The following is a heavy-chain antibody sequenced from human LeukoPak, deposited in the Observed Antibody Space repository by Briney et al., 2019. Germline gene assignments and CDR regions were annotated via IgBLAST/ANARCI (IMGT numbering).Heavy chain of an antibody. CDR2: ISAYNGHT. J-gene: IGHJ5*02. Sequence: ASVKVSCKASGYTFTNYGISWVRQAPGQGLEWMGWISAYNGHTNYALKFQGRVTMTTDTSTNTAYMELRSLRSDDTAVYYCARGPRFGELLWHWFDPWGQGTPVTVSA. CDR1: GYTFTNYG. D-gene: IGHD3-10*01. V-gene: IGHV1-18*01. CDR3: ARGPRFGELLWHWFDP.